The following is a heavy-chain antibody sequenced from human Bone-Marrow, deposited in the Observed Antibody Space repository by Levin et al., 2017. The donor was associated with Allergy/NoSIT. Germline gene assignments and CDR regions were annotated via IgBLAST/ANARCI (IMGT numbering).Heavy chain of an antibody. J-gene: IGHJ6*02. D-gene: IGHD6-13*01. CDR2: IYSGGST. CDR3: ARDPSIAAAGTGYYYGMDV. CDR1: GFTISSNY. V-gene: IGHV3-53*01. Sequence: PGGSLRLSCAASGFTISSNYMSWVRQAPGKGLEWVSVIYSGGSTYYADSVKGRFTISRDNSKNTLYLQMNSLRAEDTAVYYCARDPSIAAAGTGYYYGMDVWGQGTTVTVSS.